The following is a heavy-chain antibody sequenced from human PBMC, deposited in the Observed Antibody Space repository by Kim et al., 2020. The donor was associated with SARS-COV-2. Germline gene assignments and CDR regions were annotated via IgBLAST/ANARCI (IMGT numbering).Heavy chain of an antibody. J-gene: IGHJ4*02. CDR3: AHRFNPYDSSGTYFDY. CDR2: IYWDDDK. CDR1: GFSLSTSGVG. V-gene: IGHV2-5*02. D-gene: IGHD3-22*01. Sequence: SGPTLVNPTQTLTLTCTFSGFSLSTSGVGVGWIRQPPGKALEWLALIYWDDDKRYSPSLKSRLTITKDTSKNQVVLTMTNMDPVDTATYYCAHRFNPYDSSGTYFDYWGQGTLVTVSS.